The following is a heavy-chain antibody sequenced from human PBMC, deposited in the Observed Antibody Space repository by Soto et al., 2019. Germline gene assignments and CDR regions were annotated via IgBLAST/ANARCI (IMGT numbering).Heavy chain of an antibody. Sequence: QVQLVQSGAEVEKPGASVRVSCQASGYTFTNYDINWVRQAAGQGLEWMGWLNLNSGIAGYAHKFQGRVTMTRNTSISTAYMDLNSLRSDDTAVYYCARDGVVLPAAPMGMDVWGQGTPVTVSS. J-gene: IGHJ6*02. V-gene: IGHV1-8*01. CDR1: GYTFTNYD. CDR3: ARDGVVLPAAPMGMDV. D-gene: IGHD2-2*01. CDR2: LNLNSGIA.